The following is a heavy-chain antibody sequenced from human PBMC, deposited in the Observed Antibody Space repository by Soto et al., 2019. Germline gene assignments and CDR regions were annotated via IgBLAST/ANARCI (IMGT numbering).Heavy chain of an antibody. J-gene: IGHJ4*02. CDR3: ARVLVYSGYDYFNYFDY. CDR2: MNPNSGNT. CDR1: GYTFTSYD. V-gene: IGHV1-8*01. D-gene: IGHD5-12*01. Sequence: GASVKVSCKASGYTFTSYDINWVRQATGQGLEWMGWMNPNSGNTGYAQKFQGRVTMTRNTSISTAYMELSSLRSEDTAVYYCARVLVYSGYDYFNYFDYWAQGTLVPVSS.